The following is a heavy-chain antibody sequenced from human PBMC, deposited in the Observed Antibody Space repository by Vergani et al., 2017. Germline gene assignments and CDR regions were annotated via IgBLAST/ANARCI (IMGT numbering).Heavy chain of an antibody. D-gene: IGHD5-12*01. CDR1: GGSISSYY. J-gene: IGHJ3*02. V-gene: IGHV4-59*01. CDR3: ARATGGYSGYDAFDI. Sequence: QVQLQESGPGLVKPSETLSLTCTVSGGSISSYYWSWIRQPPGKGLEWIGDIYYSGSTNYNPSLKSRVTISVDTSKNQFSLKLSSVTAADTAVYYCARATGGYSGYDAFDIWGQGTMVTVSS. CDR2: IYYSGST.